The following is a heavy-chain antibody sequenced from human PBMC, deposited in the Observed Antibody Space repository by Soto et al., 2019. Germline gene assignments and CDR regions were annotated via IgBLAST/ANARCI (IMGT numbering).Heavy chain of an antibody. V-gene: IGHV1-18*01. CDR3: ARVPGYYDSSEIDY. CDR1: GYTFTSYG. J-gene: IGHJ4*02. Sequence: QVQLVQSGAEVKKPGSSVKVSCNASGYTFTSYGISWVRQAPGQGLEWMGWISAYNGNTNYAQKLQGRVTMTTDTSTSTAYMELRSLRSDDTAVYDCARVPGYYDSSEIDYWGQGTLVTVSS. D-gene: IGHD3-22*01. CDR2: ISAYNGNT.